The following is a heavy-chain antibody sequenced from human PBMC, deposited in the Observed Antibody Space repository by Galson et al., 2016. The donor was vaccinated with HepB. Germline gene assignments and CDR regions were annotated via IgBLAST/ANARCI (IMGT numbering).Heavy chain of an antibody. Sequence: SVKVSCKASGYMFAGHRISWVRQAPGQGLEWMGWISTYNGNINYSQRFQGRVTMTTDTSTTTAYMELRSLRSDDTAVYYCARDIVAAAGYSTIFDYWGQGTLVTVSS. V-gene: IGHV1-18*01. D-gene: IGHD6-13*01. CDR3: ARDIVAAAGYSTIFDY. J-gene: IGHJ4*02. CDR2: ISTYNGNI. CDR1: GYMFAGHR.